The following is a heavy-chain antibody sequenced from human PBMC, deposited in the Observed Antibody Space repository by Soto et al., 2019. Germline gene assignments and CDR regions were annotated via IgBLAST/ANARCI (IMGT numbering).Heavy chain of an antibody. D-gene: IGHD3-22*01. CDR3: ARAYKPHYYDSSGYLNWFDP. CDR2: ISSSSSYI. V-gene: IGHV3-21*01. CDR1: GFTFSSYS. Sequence: GGSLRLSCAASGFTFSSYSMNWVRQAPGKGLEWVSSISSSSSYIYYADSVKGRFTISRDNAKNSLYLQMNSLRAEATAVYYCARAYKPHYYDSSGYLNWFDPSGQGTLVTV. J-gene: IGHJ5*02.